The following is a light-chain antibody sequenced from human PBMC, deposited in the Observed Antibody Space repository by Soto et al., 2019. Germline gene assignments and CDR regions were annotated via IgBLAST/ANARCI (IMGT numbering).Light chain of an antibody. J-gene: IGLJ2*01. Sequence: QSVLTQPPSASGTPGQRVTISCSGSSSNVGSYTVYWYQQLPGTAPKVLIYSGNRRPSGVPARFSGSKSGTSASLAISGLQSGDEADYYCAAWDDSLNGVVFGGGTKLTVL. CDR2: SGN. CDR3: AAWDDSLNGVV. CDR1: SSNVGSYT. V-gene: IGLV1-44*01.